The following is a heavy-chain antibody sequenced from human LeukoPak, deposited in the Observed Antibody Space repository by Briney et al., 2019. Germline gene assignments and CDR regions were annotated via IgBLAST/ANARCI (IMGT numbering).Heavy chain of an antibody. D-gene: IGHD3-10*01. J-gene: IGHJ1*01. V-gene: IGHV3-30*02. CDR2: IRYDGSNK. Sequence: PGGSLRLSCAASGFTFSSYGMHWVRQAPGKGLEWVAFIRYDGSNKYYADSVKGRFTISRDNSKNTLYLQMNSLRAEDTAVYYCAKDPNFGRFGAEYFQHWGQGTLVTVSS. CDR1: GFTFSSYG. CDR3: AKDPNFGRFGAEYFQH.